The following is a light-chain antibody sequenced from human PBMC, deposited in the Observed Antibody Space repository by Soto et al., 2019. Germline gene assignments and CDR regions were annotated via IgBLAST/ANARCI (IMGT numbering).Light chain of an antibody. Sequence: EIVMTQSPVTLSVSPGERATLSCRASQSVSSKLAWYQQKPGQAPRLLIYGASTRATGIPARFSGSGSGTEFTLGISSLQSEDFAVYYCQQYNNWPPTFGQGTKLEIK. V-gene: IGKV3-15*01. J-gene: IGKJ2*01. CDR2: GAS. CDR3: QQYNNWPPT. CDR1: QSVSSK.